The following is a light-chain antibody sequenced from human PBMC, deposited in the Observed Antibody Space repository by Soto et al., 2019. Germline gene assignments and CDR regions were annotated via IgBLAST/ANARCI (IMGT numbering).Light chain of an antibody. CDR3: QSYDSSLIYV. CDR1: SSNIGAGYD. Sequence: QAVVTQPPSVSGAPGQRVTISCTGSSSNIGAGYDVHWYQQLPGTAPKLHIYGNSNRPSGVPDRFSGSKSGTSASLAITGLQAEDEADYYCQSYDSSLIYVFGTGTKVTVL. V-gene: IGLV1-40*01. CDR2: GNS. J-gene: IGLJ1*01.